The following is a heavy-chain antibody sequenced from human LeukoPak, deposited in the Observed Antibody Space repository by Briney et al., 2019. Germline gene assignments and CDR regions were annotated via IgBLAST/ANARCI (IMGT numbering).Heavy chain of an antibody. CDR2: IYSGGST. V-gene: IGHV3-53*01. Sequence: GGSPRLSCAVSGFTVSSNYMSWVRQAPGEGLEWVSVIYSGGSTYYADSVKGRFTISGDNSKNTLYLQMNSLRAEDTAVYYCATMTMVRGVISYWGQGTLVTVSS. CDR1: GFTVSSNY. D-gene: IGHD3-10*01. CDR3: ATMTMVRGVISY. J-gene: IGHJ4*02.